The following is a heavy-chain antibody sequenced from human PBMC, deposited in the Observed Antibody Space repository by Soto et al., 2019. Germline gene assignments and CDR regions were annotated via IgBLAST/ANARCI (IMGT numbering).Heavy chain of an antibody. CDR2: IIPIFGTA. CDR3: ARVEYSSSSLTDYGMDV. CDR1: GGTFSSYA. J-gene: IGHJ6*02. D-gene: IGHD6-6*01. Sequence: GASVKVSCKVSGGTFSSYAISWVRQAPGQGLEWMGGIIPIFGTANYAQKFQGRVTITADESTSTAYMELSSLRSEDTAVYYCARVEYSSSSLTDYGMDVWGQGTTVTVSS. V-gene: IGHV1-69*13.